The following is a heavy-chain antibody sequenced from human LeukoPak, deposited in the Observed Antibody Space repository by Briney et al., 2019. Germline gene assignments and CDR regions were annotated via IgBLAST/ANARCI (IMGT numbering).Heavy chain of an antibody. CDR3: AKVSARVAVAGDLDY. J-gene: IGHJ4*02. CDR2: ISGSGGST. Sequence: PGGSLRLSWAASGFTFSSYSMNWVRQAPGKGLEWVSAISGSGGSTYYADSVKGRFTISRDNSKNTLYLQMNSLRAEDTAVYYCAKVSARVAVAGDLDYWGQGTLVTVSS. V-gene: IGHV3-23*01. D-gene: IGHD6-19*01. CDR1: GFTFSSYS.